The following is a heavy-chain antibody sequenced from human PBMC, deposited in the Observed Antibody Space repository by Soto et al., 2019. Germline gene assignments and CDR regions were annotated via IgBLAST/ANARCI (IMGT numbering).Heavy chain of an antibody. CDR3: TRDRGYHYDQFDV. D-gene: IGHD3-22*01. Sequence: EVQLVESGGGLVQPGGSLRLSCAASGFIFSSFRLNWVRQAPGKGLEWISYISVSGTTTKYADSVQGRFTISRDNAKNSLFLHMNSLRDEDTAVYYCTRDRGYHYDQFDVWGQGTLVTVSS. J-gene: IGHJ4*02. CDR1: GFIFSSFR. CDR2: ISVSGTTT. V-gene: IGHV3-48*02.